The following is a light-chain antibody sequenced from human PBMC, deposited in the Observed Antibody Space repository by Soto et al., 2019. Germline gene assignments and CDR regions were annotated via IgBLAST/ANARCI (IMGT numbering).Light chain of an antibody. V-gene: IGLV2-11*01. Sequence: QSALTQPRSVSGSPGQSVTISCTGTSSDVGGYNYVSWYQQHPGKAPKLMIYDVGKRPSGVPDRFSGSKSGNTASLTISGLQAEDEADYYCFSYAGIYIYVFGTGTKLTVL. CDR3: FSYAGIYIYV. CDR2: DVG. J-gene: IGLJ1*01. CDR1: SSDVGGYNY.